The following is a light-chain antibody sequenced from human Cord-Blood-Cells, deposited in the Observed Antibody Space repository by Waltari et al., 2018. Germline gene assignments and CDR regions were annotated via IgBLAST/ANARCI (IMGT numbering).Light chain of an antibody. CDR3: QQYYSTPHT. V-gene: IGKV4-1*01. J-gene: IGKJ2*01. Sequence: DIVMTKSPDSLAVSPGERATINCQSSQSVLYSSNNKNYLAWYQQKPGQPPKLLIYWASTRESGVPDRFSGSGSGTDFTLTISSLQAEDVAVYYCQQYYSTPHTFGQGTKLEIK. CDR1: QSVLYSSNNKNY. CDR2: WAS.